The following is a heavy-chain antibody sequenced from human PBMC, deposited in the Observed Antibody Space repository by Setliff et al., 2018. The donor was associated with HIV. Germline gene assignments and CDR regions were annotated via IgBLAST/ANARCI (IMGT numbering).Heavy chain of an antibody. D-gene: IGHD3-10*01. CDR1: GFTFTDYI. V-gene: IGHV3-74*01. J-gene: IGHJ6*02. CDR2: INSDGSDT. Sequence: PGGSLRLSCAGSGFTFTDYIMHWVRQVPGKGLVWVSRINSDGSDTRYADSVKGRFTISRDNAKNTLYLQMNSLRVEDTAVYYCARGYYGSDLQNAMDVWGQGTTVTVSS. CDR3: ARGYYGSDLQNAMDV.